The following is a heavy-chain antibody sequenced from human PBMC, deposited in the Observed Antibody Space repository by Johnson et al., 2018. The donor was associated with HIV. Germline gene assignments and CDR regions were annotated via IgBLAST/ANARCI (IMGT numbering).Heavy chain of an antibody. CDR3: AKGMGQWLARGAFDI. J-gene: IGHJ3*02. Sequence: VQLVESGGGVVQPGGSLRLSCAASGFTFSSYGMHWVRQAPGKWLEWVAFIRYDGSNKYYADSVKGRFTISRDNSKNTLYLQMNSLRAEDTAVYYCAKGMGQWLARGAFDIWGQGTMVTVSS. CDR1: GFTFSSYG. V-gene: IGHV3-30*02. CDR2: IRYDGSNK. D-gene: IGHD6-19*01.